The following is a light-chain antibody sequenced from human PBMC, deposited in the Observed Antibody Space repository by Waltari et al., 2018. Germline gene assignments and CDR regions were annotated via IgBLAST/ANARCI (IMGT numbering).Light chain of an antibody. CDR1: SSDGGGYNY. CDR3: SSYTSSSSWV. CDR2: DLS. V-gene: IGLV2-14*01. J-gene: IGLJ3*02. Sequence: QSALTQPASVSGSPGQSITISCTGTSSDGGGYNYVSWYQQPPGKAPKLMIYDLSNRPSGVSNLFAGSKSGNTASLTISGLQAEDEADDYCSSYTSSSSWVFGGGTKLTVL.